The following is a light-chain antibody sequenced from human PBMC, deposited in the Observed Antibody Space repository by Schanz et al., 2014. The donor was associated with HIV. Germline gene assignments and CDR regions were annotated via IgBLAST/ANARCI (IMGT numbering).Light chain of an antibody. CDR2: DAS. CDR3: QQYDTLPFT. Sequence: DIQMTQSPSSLSASVGDRVTITCRASQSISSYLNWYQQKPGKAPKLLISDASNLEIGVPSRFSGSGSGTDFTFTISSLQPEDIATYYCQQYDTLPFTFGPGTKVDIK. CDR1: QSISSY. V-gene: IGKV1-33*01. J-gene: IGKJ3*01.